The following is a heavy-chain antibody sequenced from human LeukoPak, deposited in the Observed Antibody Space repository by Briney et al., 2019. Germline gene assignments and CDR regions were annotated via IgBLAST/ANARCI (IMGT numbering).Heavy chain of an antibody. CDR2: ISSSSTTI. J-gene: IGHJ4*02. CDR3: ARSFYYDTLTGYYFFDY. V-gene: IGHV3-48*04. D-gene: IGHD3-9*01. Sequence: GGSLRLPCVASGFTFTSYSINWVRQAPGKGLEWVSYISSSSTTIYYADSVKGRFTITRDNAKNSLYLQMNSLRAEDTAVYYCARSFYYDTLTGYYFFDYWGRGTLVTVSS. CDR1: GFTFTSYS.